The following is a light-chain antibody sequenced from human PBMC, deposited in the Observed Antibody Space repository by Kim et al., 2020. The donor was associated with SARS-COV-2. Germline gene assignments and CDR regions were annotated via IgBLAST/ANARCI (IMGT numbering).Light chain of an antibody. Sequence: GQSLTISRTGTSSDVGRYNNVSWYQQQPGKAPKLMIYDVTRRPAGGPDRFSGSKSGNTASLTISRLQAEDEADYYCSSYAGSYTWVFGGGTQLTVL. J-gene: IGLJ3*02. CDR3: SSYAGSYTWV. V-gene: IGLV2-11*01. CDR1: SSDVGRYNN. CDR2: DVT.